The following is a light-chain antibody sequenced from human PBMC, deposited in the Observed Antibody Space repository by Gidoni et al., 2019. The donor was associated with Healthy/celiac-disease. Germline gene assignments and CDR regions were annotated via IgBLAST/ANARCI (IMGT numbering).Light chain of an antibody. J-gene: IGLJ3*02. CDR1: KLGDKY. V-gene: IGLV3-1*01. Sequence: SYELTQPSSVSGSPGQSARLTCSGDKLGDKYACWYQQKPGQSPVLVIDQDSKRPSGIPERFSGSNSGNTATLTISGTQAMDEADYYCQAWDSSRAVFGGGTKLTVL. CDR2: QDS. CDR3: QAWDSSRAV.